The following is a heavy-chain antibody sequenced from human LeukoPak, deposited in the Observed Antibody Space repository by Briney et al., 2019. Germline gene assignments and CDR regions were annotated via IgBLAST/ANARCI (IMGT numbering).Heavy chain of an antibody. CDR1: GFTFSSYV. D-gene: IGHD4/OR15-4a*01. CDR2: ISYDGSNE. Sequence: GGSLRLSCAASGFTFSSYVMHWVRQAPGKGLEWVAIISYDGSNEYYADSVKGRFTISRDNSKNTLYLQMNSLRAADTAVYYCARRAGAYSHPYDYWGQGTLVTVSS. J-gene: IGHJ4*02. CDR3: ARRAGAYSHPYDY. V-gene: IGHV3-30*04.